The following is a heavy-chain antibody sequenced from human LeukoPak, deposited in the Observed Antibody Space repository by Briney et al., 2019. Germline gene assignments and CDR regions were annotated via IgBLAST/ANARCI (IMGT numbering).Heavy chain of an antibody. Sequence: GGSLRLSCTASGFTFSSYWMSWVRQAPGKGLEWVANIKEDGSEKYYVDSVKGRFTISRDNAKNSLYLQMNSLRAEDTAVYYCATPTIVGRTPVDYWGQGTLVTVSS. CDR1: GFTFSSYW. D-gene: IGHD1-26*01. CDR2: IKEDGSEK. J-gene: IGHJ4*02. CDR3: ATPTIVGRTPVDY. V-gene: IGHV3-7*02.